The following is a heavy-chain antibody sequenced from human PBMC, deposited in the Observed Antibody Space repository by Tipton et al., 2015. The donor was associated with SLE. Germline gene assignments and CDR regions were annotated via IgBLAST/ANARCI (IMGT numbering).Heavy chain of an antibody. D-gene: IGHD6-6*01. Sequence: SLRLSCTASGFAFSGYGINWVRQAPGKGLEWVLYISHTGSNIYYAVSVKGRFTISRDNAKNSLYLQMNSLRAEDTAIYYCARAAYSSSPDCWGQGTLVTVSS. V-gene: IGHV3-48*01. CDR3: ARAAYSSSPDC. CDR2: ISHTGSNI. CDR1: GFAFSGYG. J-gene: IGHJ4*02.